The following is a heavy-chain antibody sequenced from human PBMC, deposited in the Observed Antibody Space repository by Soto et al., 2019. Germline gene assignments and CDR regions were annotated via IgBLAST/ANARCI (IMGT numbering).Heavy chain of an antibody. D-gene: IGHD3-22*01. J-gene: IGHJ6*02. CDR2: IIPIFGTA. CDR1: GGTFSSYA. Sequence: QVQLVQSGAEVKKPGSSVKVSCKASGGTFSSYAITWVRQAPVQGLEWLGGIIPIFGTANYAQKFQGRVTITADEYTNTDYMEPSSLRSEDTAVYYCATEGDGSGSYYYGMEVWGQGTKVTVSS. CDR3: ATEGDGSGSYYYGMEV. V-gene: IGHV1-69*12.